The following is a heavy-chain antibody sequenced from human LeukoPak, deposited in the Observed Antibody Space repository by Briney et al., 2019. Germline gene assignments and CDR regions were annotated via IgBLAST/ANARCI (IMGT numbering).Heavy chain of an antibody. CDR3: ARDYLLGLPVVYYYYGMDV. D-gene: IGHD3-22*01. CDR1: GFTFSSYS. J-gene: IGHJ6*02. V-gene: IGHV3-48*02. CDR2: ISSSSSTI. Sequence: GGSLRLSCAASGFTFSSYSMNWVRQAPGKGLEWVSYISSSSSTIYYADSVKGRFTISRDNAKNSLYLQMNSLRDEDTAVYYCARDYLLGLPVVYYYYGMDVWGQGTTVTVSS.